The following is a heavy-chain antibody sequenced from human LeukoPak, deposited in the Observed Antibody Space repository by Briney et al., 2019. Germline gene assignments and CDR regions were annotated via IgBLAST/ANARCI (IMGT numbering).Heavy chain of an antibody. D-gene: IGHD6-6*01. CDR1: GGTFSSYT. V-gene: IGHV1-69*02. CDR2: IIPILGIA. CDR3: ARLNSSSSYLNYYYYYMDV. J-gene: IGHJ6*03. Sequence: SVKVSCKASGGTFSSYTISWVRQAPGQGLEWMGRIIPILGIANYAQKFQGRVTITADKSTSTAYMELSSLRSEDTAVYYCARLNSSSSYLNYYYYYMDVWGKGTTVTLSS.